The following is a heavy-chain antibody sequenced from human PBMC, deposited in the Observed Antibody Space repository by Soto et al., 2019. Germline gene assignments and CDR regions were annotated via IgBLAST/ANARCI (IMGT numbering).Heavy chain of an antibody. Sequence: SETLSLTXAVYGGSFSGYYWSWIRQPPGKGLEWIGEINHSGSTNYNPSLKSRVTISVDTSKNQFSLKLSSVTAADTAVYYCARGRQMIRFLEWLSPGWFDPWGQGTLVTVS. V-gene: IGHV4-34*01. CDR2: INHSGST. CDR3: ARGRQMIRFLEWLSPGWFDP. D-gene: IGHD3-3*01. CDR1: GGSFSGYY. J-gene: IGHJ5*02.